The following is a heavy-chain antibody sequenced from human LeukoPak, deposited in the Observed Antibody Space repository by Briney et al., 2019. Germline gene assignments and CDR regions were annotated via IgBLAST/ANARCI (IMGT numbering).Heavy chain of an antibody. J-gene: IGHJ4*02. Sequence: PSETLSLTCTVSGGSISSSSYYWGWIRQPPGKGLEWIGSIYYSGSTYHNPSLKSRVTISVDTSKNQFSLKLSSVTAADTAVYYCARGSSMSYYDSSGYRYYFDYWGQGTLVTVSS. CDR3: ARGSSMSYYDSSGYRYYFDY. V-gene: IGHV4-39*01. D-gene: IGHD3-22*01. CDR2: IYYSGST. CDR1: GGSISSSSYY.